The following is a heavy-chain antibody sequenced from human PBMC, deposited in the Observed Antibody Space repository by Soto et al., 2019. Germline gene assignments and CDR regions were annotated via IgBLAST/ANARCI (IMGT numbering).Heavy chain of an antibody. D-gene: IGHD3-3*01. V-gene: IGHV4-59*01. CDR2: IYYSGST. Sequence: SETLSLTCTVSGGSISSYYWSWIRQPPGKGLEWIGYIYYSGSTNYNPSLKSRVTISVDTSKNQFSLKLSSVTAADTAVYYCARAYAYDFWSGFPGKNGMDVWGQGTTVTVSS. CDR3: ARAYAYDFWSGFPGKNGMDV. J-gene: IGHJ6*02. CDR1: GGSISSYY.